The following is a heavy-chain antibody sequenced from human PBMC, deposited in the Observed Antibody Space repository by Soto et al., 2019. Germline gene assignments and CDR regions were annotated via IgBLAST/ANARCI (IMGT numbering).Heavy chain of an antibody. CDR3: ARARLTIFGVVISHYFDY. Sequence: QVQLQESGPGLVKPSQTLSLTCTVSGGSISSGDYYWSWIRQPPGKGLEWIGYIYYSGSTYYNPSLKSRVTISVDTSKNQFSLNLSSVTAADTAVYYCARARLTIFGVVISHYFDYWGQGTLATVSS. J-gene: IGHJ4*02. CDR1: GGSISSGDYY. CDR2: IYYSGST. D-gene: IGHD3-3*01. V-gene: IGHV4-30-4*01.